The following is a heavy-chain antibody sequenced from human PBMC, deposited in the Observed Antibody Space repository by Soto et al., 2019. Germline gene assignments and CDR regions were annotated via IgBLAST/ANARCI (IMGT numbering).Heavy chain of an antibody. CDR2: ISSSGGTT. CDR3: AKDLGVTTFMYYLDY. CDR1: GFTFSSYA. D-gene: IGHD4-4*01. J-gene: IGHJ4*02. Sequence: GGSLRLSCAASGFTFSSYAMSWVRQAPGKGLEWVSAISSSGGTTYYADSVKGRFTISRDNSKNTLYLQMNSLRAEDTAIYYCAKDLGVTTFMYYLDYWGQGTLVTVSS. V-gene: IGHV3-23*01.